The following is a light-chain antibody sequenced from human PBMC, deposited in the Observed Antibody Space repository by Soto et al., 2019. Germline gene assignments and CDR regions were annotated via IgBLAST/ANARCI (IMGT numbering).Light chain of an antibody. CDR1: QSISRN. Sequence: DIQMTQSPSSLSASVGDRVTITCRASQSISRNLNWYQHKPGKAPKLQIYAASSLQNGVPSRFSGGGSGTECSLRLSSLQPEDFGTYYCQQSYTTASISFGQWTRLEIK. V-gene: IGKV1-39*01. J-gene: IGKJ5*01. CDR2: AAS. CDR3: QQSYTTASIS.